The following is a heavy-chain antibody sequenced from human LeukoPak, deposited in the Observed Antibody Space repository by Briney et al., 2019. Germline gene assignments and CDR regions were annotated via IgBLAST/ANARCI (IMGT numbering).Heavy chain of an antibody. V-gene: IGHV4-59*08. D-gene: IGHD3-22*01. CDR2: FYYGGST. CDR3: VRSKYYDSSASAFDI. CDR1: GGSISSYY. J-gene: IGHJ3*02. Sequence: SETLSLTCSVSGGSISSYYWSWIRQPPGQGLEWIGIFYYGGSTNYRPSLRSRVTISVDTPKSQISLKLSSVTAADTAVYYCVRSKYYDSSASAFDIWGQGTMVTVSS.